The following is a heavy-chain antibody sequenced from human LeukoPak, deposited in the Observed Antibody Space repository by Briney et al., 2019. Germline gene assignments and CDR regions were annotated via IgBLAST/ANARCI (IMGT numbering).Heavy chain of an antibody. V-gene: IGHV1-8*01. CDR2: MNPTSGDT. CDR1: GYTFIDYD. CDR3: ARVVMKAFYYYYMDV. D-gene: IGHD2-21*01. J-gene: IGHJ6*03. Sequence: ASVKVSCTASGYTFIDYDVNWVRQAPGQGREWMGWMNPTSGDTGYAQKFQGRVTMTRSMSRNTAYMELSRLRSEDTAVYFCARVVMKAFYYYYMDVWGKGTTITISS.